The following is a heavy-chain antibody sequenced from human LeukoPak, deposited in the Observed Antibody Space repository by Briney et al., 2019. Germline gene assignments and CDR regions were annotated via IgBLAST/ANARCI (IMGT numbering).Heavy chain of an antibody. V-gene: IGHV3-20*04. D-gene: IGHD3-9*01. CDR3: ARGPDTYYDILTGSFDY. J-gene: IGHJ4*02. Sequence: GGSLRLPCAASGFTFDDYGMSWVRQAPGKGLEWVSGINWNGGSTGYADSVKGRFTISRDNAKNSLYLQMNSLRAEDTALYYCARGPDTYYDILTGSFDYWGQGTLVTVSS. CDR2: INWNGGST. CDR1: GFTFDDYG.